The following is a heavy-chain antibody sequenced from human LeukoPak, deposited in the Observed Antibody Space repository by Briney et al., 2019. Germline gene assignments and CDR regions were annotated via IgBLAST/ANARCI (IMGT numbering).Heavy chain of an antibody. CDR3: ARAVYDRNGHLFDY. CDR1: GFTVSSNY. CDR2: IYSGGST. V-gene: IGHV3-53*01. Sequence: PGGSLRLSCAASGFTVSSNYMSWVRQAPGKGLEWVSVIYSGGSTYYADSVKGRFTISRDNSKNTLYLQMNSLRAEDTAMYYCARAVYDRNGHLFDYWGQGTLVTVSS. J-gene: IGHJ4*02. D-gene: IGHD3-22*01.